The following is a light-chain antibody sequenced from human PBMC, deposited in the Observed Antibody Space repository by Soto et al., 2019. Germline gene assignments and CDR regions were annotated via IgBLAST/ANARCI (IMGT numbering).Light chain of an antibody. Sequence: EVVLTQSPVTLSLSPGERATLSCRARQSVSSPYLAWYQQKPGQHPRLLIYVASSRATDIPDRFIGSGLRTEFTLTIARLAPEDFAMYYCQKYGSSPFTFGPGTKVDI. CDR1: QSVSSPY. CDR2: VAS. V-gene: IGKV3-20*01. CDR3: QKYGSSPFT. J-gene: IGKJ3*01.